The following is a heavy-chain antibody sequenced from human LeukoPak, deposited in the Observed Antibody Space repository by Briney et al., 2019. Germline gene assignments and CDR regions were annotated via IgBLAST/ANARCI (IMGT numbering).Heavy chain of an antibody. CDR1: GFTFSSCT. J-gene: IGHJ4*02. V-gene: IGHV3-23*01. CDR3: AKIGGWGTSPEARY. Sequence: GSLRLSCAASGFTFSSCTMSWVRQAPGKGLEWVSSISGSGDRTAYAASVEGRFSISRDNPKNTMYLQITSLRADDTAVYFCAKIGGWGTSPEARYWGQGTLVTVSS. D-gene: IGHD3-16*01. CDR2: ISGSGDRT.